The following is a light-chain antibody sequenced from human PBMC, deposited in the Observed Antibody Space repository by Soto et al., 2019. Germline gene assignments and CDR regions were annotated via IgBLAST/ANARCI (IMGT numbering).Light chain of an antibody. CDR2: DAS. CDR1: QSVSSY. V-gene: IGKV3-11*01. J-gene: IGKJ4*01. Sequence: EIVLTQSPATLSLSQGEIATLSCRASQSVSSYLAWYQQKPGQAPRLLIYDASNRATGIPARFSGSGSGTDFTLTISSLEPEDFAVYYCQQRINWPLTFGGGTKVEIK. CDR3: QQRINWPLT.